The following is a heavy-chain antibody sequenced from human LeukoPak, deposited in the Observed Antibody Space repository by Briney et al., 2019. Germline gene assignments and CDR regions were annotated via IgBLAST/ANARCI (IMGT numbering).Heavy chain of an antibody. V-gene: IGHV4-30-2*01. D-gene: IGHD6-19*01. CDR3: ASHRSGLDY. J-gene: IGHJ4*02. Sequence: SETLSLTCAVSGGSISSGGYPWSWIRQPPGKGLEWIGYIYHSGSTYYNPSLKSRVTISVDRSKNQFSLKLSSVTAADTAVYYCASHRSGLDYWGQGTLVTVSS. CDR2: IYHSGST. CDR1: GGSISSGGYP.